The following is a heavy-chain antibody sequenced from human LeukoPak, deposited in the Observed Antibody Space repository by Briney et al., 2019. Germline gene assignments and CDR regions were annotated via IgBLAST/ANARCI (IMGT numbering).Heavy chain of an antibody. Sequence: ASVKVSCKASGYTFTSYYMHWVRQAPGQGLEWMGWINPNSGGTNYAQKFQGRVTMTRDTSISTGYMELSRLRSDDTAVYYCARDNSGWYLAYWGQGTLVTVSS. V-gene: IGHV1-2*02. CDR1: GYTFTSYY. CDR2: INPNSGGT. CDR3: ARDNSGWYLAY. D-gene: IGHD6-19*01. J-gene: IGHJ4*02.